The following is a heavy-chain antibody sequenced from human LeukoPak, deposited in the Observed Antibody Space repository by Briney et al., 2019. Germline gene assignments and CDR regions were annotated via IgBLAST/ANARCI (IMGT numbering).Heavy chain of an antibody. J-gene: IGHJ3*02. CDR2: ISWNSGSI. D-gene: IGHD3-10*01. CDR3: AKDMGLLLWFGELNDAFDI. V-gene: IGHV3-9*01. CDR1: GFTFDDYA. Sequence: SGGSLRLSCAASGFTFDDYAMHWVRQAPGKGLEWVSGISWNSGSIGYADSVKGRFTISRDNAKNPLYLQMNSLRAEDTALYYCAKDMGLLLWFGELNDAFDIWGQGTLVTVSS.